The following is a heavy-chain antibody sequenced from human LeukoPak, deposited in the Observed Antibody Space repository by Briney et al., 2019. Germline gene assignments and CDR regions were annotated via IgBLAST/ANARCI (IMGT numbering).Heavy chain of an antibody. D-gene: IGHD5-18*01. Sequence: GESVKISCKGSGYSFTSYWIGWVRQMPGKGLEWMGIIYPGDSDTRYSPSFQGQVTISADKSISTAYLQWSSLKASDTAMYYCARWAGSYGHTYYFDYWGQGTLVTVSS. CDR1: GYSFTSYW. J-gene: IGHJ4*02. V-gene: IGHV5-51*01. CDR2: IYPGDSDT. CDR3: ARWAGSYGHTYYFDY.